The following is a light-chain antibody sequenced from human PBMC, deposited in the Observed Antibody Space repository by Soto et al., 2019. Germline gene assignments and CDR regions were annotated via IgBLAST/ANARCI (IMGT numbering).Light chain of an antibody. V-gene: IGKV3-15*01. CDR2: DTS. CDR3: QPYDNWPLT. CDR1: QSVSSH. J-gene: IGKJ4*01. Sequence: RVMTQSPVTLYVSPGESATLSCRASQSVSSHVAWYQQKAGRAPRLLIYDTSSRVTGVPARFSGSGSETEFTLTISGLQSEDFAVYYCQPYDNWPLTFGGGTTLQIK.